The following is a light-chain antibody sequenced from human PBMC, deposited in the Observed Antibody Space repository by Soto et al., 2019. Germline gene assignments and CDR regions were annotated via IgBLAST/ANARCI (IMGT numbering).Light chain of an antibody. CDR3: QQHANWPLT. CDR1: QSVGNN. V-gene: IGKV3-11*01. Sequence: EIVVTQAPATLSLSPGERATLSCRASQSVGNNLAWYQQKPGQAPGLLIYEASTRATGIPARFSGSGSGTDFTLTISSLEPEDFAVYYCQQHANWPLTFGGGTKVDI. J-gene: IGKJ4*01. CDR2: EAS.